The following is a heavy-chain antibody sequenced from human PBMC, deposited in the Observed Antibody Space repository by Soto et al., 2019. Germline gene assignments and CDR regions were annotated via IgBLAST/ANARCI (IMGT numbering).Heavy chain of an antibody. V-gene: IGHV3-21*01. Sequence: PGGSLRLSCAASGFTFSSYSMNRVRQAPGKGLEWVSSISSSSSYIYYADSVKGRFTISRDNAKNSLYLQMNSLRAEDTAVYYCARGAGGSYRDAFDIWGQGTMVTVSS. D-gene: IGHD1-26*01. CDR1: GFTFSSYS. CDR3: ARGAGGSYRDAFDI. CDR2: ISSSSSYI. J-gene: IGHJ3*02.